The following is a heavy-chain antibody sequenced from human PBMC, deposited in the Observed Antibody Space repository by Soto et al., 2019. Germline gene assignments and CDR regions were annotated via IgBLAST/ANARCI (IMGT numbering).Heavy chain of an antibody. CDR2: INHSGST. D-gene: IGHD2-15*01. J-gene: IGHJ4*02. V-gene: IGHV4-34*01. CDR3: ARSLVVVAATNFDD. Sequence: SETLSLTCAVYGGSFSGYYWSWIRQPPGKGLEWIGEINHSGSTNYNPSLKSRVTISVDTSKNQFSLKLSSVTAADTAVYYCARSLVVVAATNFDDWGQGTLVTVSS. CDR1: GGSFSGYY.